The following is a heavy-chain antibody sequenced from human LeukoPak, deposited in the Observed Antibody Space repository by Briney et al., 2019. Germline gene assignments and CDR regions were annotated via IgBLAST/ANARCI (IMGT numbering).Heavy chain of an antibody. CDR1: GGTFSSYA. CDR2: IIPIFGTA. Sequence: PQASVKVSCKASGGTFSSYAISWVRQAPGQGLEWMGGIIPIFGTANYAQKFQGRVTITADESTSTAYMELSSLRSEDTAVYYCARDHGAVAGTVDWYFDPWGRGTLVTVSS. J-gene: IGHJ2*01. CDR3: ARDHGAVAGTVDWYFDP. V-gene: IGHV1-69*01. D-gene: IGHD6-19*01.